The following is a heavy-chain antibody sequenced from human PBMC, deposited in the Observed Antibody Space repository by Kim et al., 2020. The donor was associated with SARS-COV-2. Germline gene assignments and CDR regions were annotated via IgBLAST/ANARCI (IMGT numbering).Heavy chain of an antibody. V-gene: IGHV3-30*18. CDR1: GFTFSSYG. CDR3: AKESYYDILTGYYWYYY. J-gene: IGHJ6*01. Sequence: GGSLRLSCAASGFTFSSYGMHWVRQAPGKGLEWVAVISYDGSNKYYADSVKGRFTISRDNSKNTLYLQMNSLRAEDTAVYYCAKESYYDILTGYYWYYY. CDR2: ISYDGSNK. D-gene: IGHD3-9*01.